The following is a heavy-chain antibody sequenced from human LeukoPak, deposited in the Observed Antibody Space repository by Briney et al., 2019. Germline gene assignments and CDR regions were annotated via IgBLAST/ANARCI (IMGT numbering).Heavy chain of an antibody. CDR1: GFIFGDYV. D-gene: IGHD1-14*01. J-gene: IGHJ3*02. CDR2: IRGKTYGGTT. V-gene: IGHV3-49*03. Sequence: GGSLRLSCTASGFIFGDYVMSWFRQAPGKGLEWVGFIRGKTYGGTTEYAASVRGRFTVSRDDSKSIAYLQINSLKTDDTAVQYCSRVPGFTRDGFDIWGQGTMVTVSS. CDR3: SRVPGFTRDGFDI.